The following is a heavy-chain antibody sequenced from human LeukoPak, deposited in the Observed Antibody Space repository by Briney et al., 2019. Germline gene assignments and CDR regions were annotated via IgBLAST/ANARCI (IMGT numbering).Heavy chain of an antibody. J-gene: IGHJ6*02. Sequence: GGSLRLSCAASGFTFSSYAMHWVRQAPGKGLEWVAVISYDGSNKYYADSVKGRFTISRDNYKNTLYLQMNSLRAEDTAVYYCARDSFPGVLWFGEHYYGMDVWGQGTTVTVSS. CDR3: ARDSFPGVLWFGEHYYGMDV. CDR2: ISYDGSNK. CDR1: GFTFSSYA. D-gene: IGHD3-10*01. V-gene: IGHV3-30-3*01.